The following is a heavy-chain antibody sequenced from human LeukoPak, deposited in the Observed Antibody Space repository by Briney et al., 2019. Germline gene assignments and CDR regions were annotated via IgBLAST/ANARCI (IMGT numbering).Heavy chain of an antibody. CDR3: ARGYSSGRYWSRPDTFDI. CDR2: IYTSGST. CDR1: GGSISSGSYY. V-gene: IGHV4-61*02. J-gene: IGHJ3*02. D-gene: IGHD6-19*01. Sequence: SPSETLSLTCTVSGGSISSGSYYWSWIRQPAGKGLEWIGRIYTSGSTNYNPSLKSRVTISLDMSENQFSLRLNSVTAADTAVYYCARGYSSGRYWSRPDTFDIWGQGTMVTVSS.